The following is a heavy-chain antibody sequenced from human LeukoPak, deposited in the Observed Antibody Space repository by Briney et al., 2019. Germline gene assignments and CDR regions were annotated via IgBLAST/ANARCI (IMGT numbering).Heavy chain of an antibody. D-gene: IGHD3-22*01. CDR1: GGSFSGYY. V-gene: IGHV4-34*01. J-gene: IGHJ4*02. Sequence: SETLSLTCAVYGGSFSGYYWSWIRQPPGKGLEWIGEINHSGSTNYNPSLKSRVTISVDTSKNQFSLKLSSVTAADTAVYYCARAPHWSAYYYDSSGSQRPYYFDYWGQGTLVTVSS. CDR2: INHSGST. CDR3: ARAPHWSAYYYDSSGSQRPYYFDY.